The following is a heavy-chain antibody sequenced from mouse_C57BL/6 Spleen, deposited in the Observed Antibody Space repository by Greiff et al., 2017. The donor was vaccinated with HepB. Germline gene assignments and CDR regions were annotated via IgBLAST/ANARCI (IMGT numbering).Heavy chain of an antibody. V-gene: IGHV2-6*03. CDR3: ASPLYDGYYGGFAY. Sequence: QVQLQQSGPGLVAPSQSLSITCTVSGFSLTSYGVHWVRQPPGKGLEWLVVIWSDGSTTYNSALKSRLSISKDNSKSQVFLKMNSLQTDDTAMYYCASPLYDGYYGGFAYWGQGTLVTVSA. CDR2: IWSDGST. D-gene: IGHD2-3*01. CDR1: GFSLTSYG. J-gene: IGHJ3*01.